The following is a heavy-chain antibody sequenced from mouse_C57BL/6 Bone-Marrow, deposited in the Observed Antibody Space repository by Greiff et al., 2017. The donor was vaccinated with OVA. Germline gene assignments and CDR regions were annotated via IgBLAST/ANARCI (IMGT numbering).Heavy chain of an antibody. CDR3: ARHERRTGTGFAY. Sequence: DVMLVESGGDLVKPGGSLKLSCAASGFTFSSYGMSWVRQTPDKRLEWVATISSGGSYTYYPDSVKGRFTISRDNAKNTLYLQMSSLKSEDTAMYYCARHERRTGTGFAYWGQGTLGTVSA. V-gene: IGHV5-6*02. J-gene: IGHJ3*01. D-gene: IGHD4-1*01. CDR1: GFTFSSYG. CDR2: ISSGGSYT.